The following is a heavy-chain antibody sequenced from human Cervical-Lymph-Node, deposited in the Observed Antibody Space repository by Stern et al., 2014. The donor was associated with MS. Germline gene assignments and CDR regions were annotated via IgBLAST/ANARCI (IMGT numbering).Heavy chain of an antibody. J-gene: IGHJ5*02. V-gene: IGHV3-30*18. Sequence: VQLVESGGGVVQPGRSLRLSCAASGFAFSDYGMHWVRQAPGKGLEWVAVLSFDGRDKFYADSVKGRCTISRDNSQNTLHLQVNSLRTEDTALYYCAKASSGGYDFRLAETWGQGTLVIVSS. CDR3: AKASSGGYDFRLAET. CDR1: GFAFSDYG. D-gene: IGHD5-12*01. CDR2: LSFDGRDK.